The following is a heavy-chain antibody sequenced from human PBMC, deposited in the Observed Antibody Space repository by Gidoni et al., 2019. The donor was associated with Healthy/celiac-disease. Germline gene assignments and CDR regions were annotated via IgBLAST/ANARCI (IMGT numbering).Heavy chain of an antibody. Sequence: EVQLLESGGGLVQPGGSLRLSCAASGFTFSSYAMSWVRQAPGKGLGWVSAISGSGGSTYYADSVKGRFTISRDNSKNTLYLQMNSLRAEDTAVYYCAKDARITMVRGVIITPDYWGQGTLVTVSS. CDR3: AKDARITMVRGVIITPDY. J-gene: IGHJ4*02. D-gene: IGHD3-10*01. V-gene: IGHV3-23*01. CDR2: ISGSGGST. CDR1: GFTFSSYA.